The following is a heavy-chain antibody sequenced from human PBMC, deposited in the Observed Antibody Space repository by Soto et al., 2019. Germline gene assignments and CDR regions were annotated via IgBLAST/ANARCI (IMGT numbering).Heavy chain of an antibody. Sequence: PRKGLEWVGRIKSKTDGGTTDYAAPVKGRFTISRDDSKNTLYLQMNSLKTEDTAFFFSTRERHTGLQAGLGFPGERSSDL. CDR2: IKSKTDGGTT. V-gene: IGHV3-15*01. J-gene: IGHJ2*01. D-gene: IGHD1-1*01. CDR3: TRERHTGLQAGLGFPGERSSDL.